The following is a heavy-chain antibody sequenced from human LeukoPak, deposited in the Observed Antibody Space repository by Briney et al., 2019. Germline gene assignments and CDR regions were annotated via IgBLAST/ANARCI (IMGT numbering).Heavy chain of an antibody. CDR1: GGTFSSYA. V-gene: IGHV1-69*13. J-gene: IGHJ4*02. Sequence: GASVKVSCKASGGTFSSYAISWVRQAPGQGLEWMGGIIPIFGTANYAQKFQGRVTITADESTSTAYMELSSLRSEDTAVYYCARHHMVRGVISSGNDYWGQGTLVTVSS. CDR3: ARHHMVRGVISSGNDY. CDR2: IIPIFGTA. D-gene: IGHD3-10*01.